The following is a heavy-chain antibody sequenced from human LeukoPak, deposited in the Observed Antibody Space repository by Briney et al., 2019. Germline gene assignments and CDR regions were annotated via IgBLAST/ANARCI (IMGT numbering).Heavy chain of an antibody. CDR1: GFTFSSYG. Sequence: QPGRSLRLSCAASGFTFSSYGMHWVRQAPGKGLEWVAVISYDGSNKYYADSVKGRFTISRDNSKNTLYLQMNSLRAEDTAVYYCAKDLGAARRFFPDYYYGMDVWGQGTTVTVSS. D-gene: IGHD6-6*01. CDR3: AKDLGAARRFFPDYYYGMDV. V-gene: IGHV3-30*18. CDR2: ISYDGSNK. J-gene: IGHJ6*02.